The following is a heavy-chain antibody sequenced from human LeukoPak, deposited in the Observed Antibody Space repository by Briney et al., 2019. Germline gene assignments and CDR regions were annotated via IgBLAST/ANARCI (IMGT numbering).Heavy chain of an antibody. CDR3: ARLSGSYYYYSSDY. CDR2: MNPNSGNT. D-gene: IGHD1-26*01. J-gene: IGHJ4*02. CDR1: GYTFTSYD. Sequence: GASVKVSCKASGYTFTSYDINWVRQATGQGLEWMGWMNPNSGNTGYAQKFQGRVTITRNTSISTAYMELSSLRSEDTAVYYCARLSGSYYYYSSDYWGQGTLVTVSS. V-gene: IGHV1-8*03.